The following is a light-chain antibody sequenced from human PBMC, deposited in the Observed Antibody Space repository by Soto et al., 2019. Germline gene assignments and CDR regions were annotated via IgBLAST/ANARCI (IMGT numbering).Light chain of an antibody. CDR3: QQYYSTAVT. Sequence: DIVMTQSPDSLAVSLGERATINCKSSQSVLYSSNNKNYLAWYQQKPGQPPKLLIYWASTRESGVPDRFSGSGSGTDFTLNISSLQAEDVAVYYCQQYYSTAVTFGPGTKVDIK. V-gene: IGKV4-1*01. J-gene: IGKJ3*01. CDR2: WAS. CDR1: QSVLYSSNNKNY.